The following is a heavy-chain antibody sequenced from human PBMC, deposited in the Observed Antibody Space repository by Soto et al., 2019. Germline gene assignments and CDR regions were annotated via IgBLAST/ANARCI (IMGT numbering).Heavy chain of an antibody. CDR3: TKRPMCAGDCWYFDD. J-gene: IGHJ4*02. CDR2: IDYGDSA. V-gene: IGHV3-23*01. D-gene: IGHD2-21*02. Sequence: EVRLLESGGGSEQPGGSLRLSCAASGFNFRTYAMYWVRQAPGKGLEWVSAIDYGDSAYYADSVKGRFIISRDNSRNTLYLQMDGLGVEDTAIYFCTKRPMCAGDCWYFDDWGQGILVTVSS. CDR1: GFNFRTYA.